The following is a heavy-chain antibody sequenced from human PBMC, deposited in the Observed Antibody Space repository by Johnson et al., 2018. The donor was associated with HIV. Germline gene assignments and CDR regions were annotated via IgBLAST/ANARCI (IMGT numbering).Heavy chain of an antibody. D-gene: IGHD1-1*01. CDR3: TTGVFHAFDM. CDR1: GFTFSSYG. J-gene: IGHJ3*02. CDR2: IWYDGSDK. V-gene: IGHV3-33*01. Sequence: QVQLVESGGGVVQPGRSLRLSCAASGFTFSSYGMHWVRQAPGKGLEWVAVIWYDGSDKHYADSVKGRFTISRDNSKNTVYLQMNSLRAEDTAVYYCTTGVFHAFDMWGQGTMVTVSS.